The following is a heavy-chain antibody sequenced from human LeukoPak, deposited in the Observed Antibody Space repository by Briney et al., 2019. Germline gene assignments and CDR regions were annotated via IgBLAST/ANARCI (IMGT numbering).Heavy chain of an antibody. J-gene: IGHJ4*02. D-gene: IGHD1-1*01. V-gene: IGHV3-15*01. CDR2: IKSKTDGGTT. CDR1: GFTFSNAW. Sequence: GGSLRLSRAASGFTFSNAWMSWVRQAPGKGLEWVGRIKSKTDGGTTDYAAPVKGRFTISRDDSKNTLYLQMNSLKTEDTAVYYCTTEDWSSPFDYWGQGTLVTVSS. CDR3: TTEDWSSPFDY.